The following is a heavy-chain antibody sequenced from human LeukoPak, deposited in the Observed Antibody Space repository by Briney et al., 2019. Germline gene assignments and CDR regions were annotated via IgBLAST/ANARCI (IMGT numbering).Heavy chain of an antibody. CDR1: GYTFTNYG. CDR2: TSTHNGNK. CDR3: ARDLRRGSYYDGHYLDF. V-gene: IGHV1-18*01. J-gene: IGHJ4*02. D-gene: IGHD3-10*01. Sequence: ASVKVSCKASGYTFTNYGFSWVRQAPGQGLEWMGWTSTHNGNKMYAQSLQGRVTVTTDTSTSTTYMELTSLRSDDTAVYYCARDLRRGSYYDGHYLDFWSQGTLVTVSS.